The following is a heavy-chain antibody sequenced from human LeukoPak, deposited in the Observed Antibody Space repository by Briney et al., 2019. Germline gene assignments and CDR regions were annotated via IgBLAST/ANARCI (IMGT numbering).Heavy chain of an antibody. CDR2: MNPNSGNT. J-gene: IGHJ3*02. D-gene: IGHD2-21*01. CDR3: ARGPPLAYCGGDCYSGLAFDI. V-gene: IGHV1-8*03. Sequence: ASVKVSCKASGYTFTSYDINWVRQATGQGLEWMGWMNPNSGNTGYAQKFQGRVTITRNTSISTAYMELSSLRSEGTAVYYCARGPPLAYCGGDCYSGLAFDIWGQGTMVTVSS. CDR1: GYTFTSYD.